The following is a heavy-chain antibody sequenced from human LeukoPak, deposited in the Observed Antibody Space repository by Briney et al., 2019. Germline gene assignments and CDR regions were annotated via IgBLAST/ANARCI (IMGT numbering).Heavy chain of an antibody. Sequence: GGSLRLSCAASGFTFSSYSMNWVRQAPGKGPEWVSSISSSSSYIYYADSVKGRFTISRDNAKNSLYLQMNSLRAEDTAVYYCARGLRRIAGHHDAFDIWGQGTMVTVSS. CDR1: GFTFSSYS. V-gene: IGHV3-21*01. CDR3: ARGLRRIAGHHDAFDI. J-gene: IGHJ3*02. CDR2: ISSSSSYI. D-gene: IGHD6-13*01.